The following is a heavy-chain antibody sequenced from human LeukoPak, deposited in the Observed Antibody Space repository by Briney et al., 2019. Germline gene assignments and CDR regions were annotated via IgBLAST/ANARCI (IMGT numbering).Heavy chain of an antibody. D-gene: IGHD3-16*01. CDR1: GGTFSSYA. J-gene: IGHJ4*02. CDR2: IIPILGIA. V-gene: IGHV1-69*04. Sequence: SVKVSCKASGGTFSSYAISWVRQAPGQGLEWMGRIIPILGIANYAQKFQGRVTITADKSTSTAYMELGSLRSEDTAVYYCAVPRLWGKGPFDYWGQGTLVTVSS. CDR3: AVPRLWGKGPFDY.